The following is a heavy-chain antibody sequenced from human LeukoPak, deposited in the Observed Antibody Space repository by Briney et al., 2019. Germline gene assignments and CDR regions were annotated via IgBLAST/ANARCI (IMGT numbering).Heavy chain of an antibody. Sequence: VASVKVSCKAYGYTFTDHTMNWVRQAPGQGLEWMGWISAYNGNTNYAQKLQGRVTMTTDTSTSTAYMELRSLRSDDTAVYYCARYSSSSAVDYWGQGTLVTVSS. V-gene: IGHV1-18*01. D-gene: IGHD6-6*01. CDR1: GYTFTDHT. CDR3: ARYSSSSAVDY. J-gene: IGHJ4*02. CDR2: ISAYNGNT.